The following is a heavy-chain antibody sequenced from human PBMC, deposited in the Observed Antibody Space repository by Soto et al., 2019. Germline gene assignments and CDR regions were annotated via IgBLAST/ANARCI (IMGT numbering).Heavy chain of an antibody. D-gene: IGHD5-18*01. CDR3: TRSYGYTFGXXXDX. J-gene: IGHJ4*02. V-gene: IGHV1-69*01. Sequence: QVQLVQSGPEVKKPGSSVKVSCKASGDTFNSYVITWVRQAPGQGLEWLGGIITAFGTTSYAQNFQDRLTITADEAATTDHMELSSLTSDDTAMYYCTRSYGYTFGXXXDXWGQXTLVTV. CDR1: GDTFNSYV. CDR2: IITAFGTT.